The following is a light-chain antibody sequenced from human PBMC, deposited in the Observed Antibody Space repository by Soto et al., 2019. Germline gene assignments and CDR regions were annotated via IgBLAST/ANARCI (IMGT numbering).Light chain of an antibody. CDR1: HDIGTY. CDR2: DTS. Sequence: DVQMTQSPSSLSASVGDRVTITCQASHDIGTYLNWYQHKPGKAPKLLIFDTSHLATGVPARFSGSGSDTYFPFTITNLQAEDFAAYYCQQFDSVPPTFGGGTHVEI. V-gene: IGKV1-33*01. CDR3: QQFDSVPPT. J-gene: IGKJ4*02.